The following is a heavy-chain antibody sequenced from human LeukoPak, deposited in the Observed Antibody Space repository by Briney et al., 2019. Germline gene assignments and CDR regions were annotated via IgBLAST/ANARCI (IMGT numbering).Heavy chain of an antibody. V-gene: IGHV6-1*01. J-gene: IGHJ5*02. Sequence: SQTLSLTCAISGDSVSSNSAAWNWIRQSPSRGLEWLGRTYYRSKWYNDYAVSVKSRIAINPDTSKNQFSLQLNSVTPEGTAVSYCARSRYCSGGSCYSVDWFDPWGQGTLVTVSS. CDR1: GDSVSSNSAA. D-gene: IGHD2-15*01. CDR2: TYYRSKWYN. CDR3: ARSRYCSGGSCYSVDWFDP.